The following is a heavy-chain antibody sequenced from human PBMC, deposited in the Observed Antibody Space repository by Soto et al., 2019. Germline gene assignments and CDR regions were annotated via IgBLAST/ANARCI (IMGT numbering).Heavy chain of an antibody. D-gene: IGHD6-13*01. Sequence: WTWIRQPAGKGLEWIGRIYTSGSTNFNPSLKSRVTMSVDTSKNQFSLKLSSVTAADTAVYYCARQKTGSSSWYDYWGQGTLVTVSP. CDR2: IYTSGST. J-gene: IGHJ4*02. CDR3: ARQKTGSSSWYDY. V-gene: IGHV4-4*07.